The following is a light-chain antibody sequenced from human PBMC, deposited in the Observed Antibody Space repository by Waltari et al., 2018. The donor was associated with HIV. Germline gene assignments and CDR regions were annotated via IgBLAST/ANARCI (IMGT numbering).Light chain of an antibody. Sequence: DIRLTQSPSSLSALVGDTVTITCQASQDIRNFLNWYQQRPGRTPKLLIYDASSLEKGVPSRFSGSASGTDFTLTISSLQPEDIATYYCQQFDNYPITFGQGTRLDLK. CDR3: QQFDNYPIT. CDR1: QDIRNF. V-gene: IGKV1-33*01. CDR2: DAS. J-gene: IGKJ5*01.